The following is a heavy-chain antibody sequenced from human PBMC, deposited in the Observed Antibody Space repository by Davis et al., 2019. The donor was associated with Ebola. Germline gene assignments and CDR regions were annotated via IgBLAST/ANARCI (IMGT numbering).Heavy chain of an antibody. CDR2: IKQDGSEK. V-gene: IGHV3-7*03. Sequence: GESLKISCAASGFTFSSYSMNWVRQAPGKGLEWVANIKQDGSEKYYVDSVKGRFTISRDNAKNSLYLQMNSLRAEDTARYYCAKPQWLGPAYSYYYGMDVWGQGTAVTVSS. CDR1: GFTFSSYS. D-gene: IGHD6-19*01. J-gene: IGHJ6*02. CDR3: AKPQWLGPAYSYYYGMDV.